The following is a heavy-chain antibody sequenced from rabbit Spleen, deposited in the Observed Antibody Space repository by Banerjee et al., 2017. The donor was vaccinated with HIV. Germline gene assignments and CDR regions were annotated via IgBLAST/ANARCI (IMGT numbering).Heavy chain of an antibody. CDR3: ARDLVAVIGWNFNL. J-gene: IGHJ4*01. CDR2: IGSNSDNT. CDR1: GFSFSGRYV. D-gene: IGHD1-1*01. V-gene: IGHV1S45*01. Sequence: QEQLVESGGGLVQPEGSLTLTCTASGFSFSGRYVMSWVRQAPGKGLEWIGCIGSNSDNTVYASWAKGRFTMSRTSSTTVTLQMTSLTAADTATYFCARDLVAVIGWNFNLWGPGTLVTVS.